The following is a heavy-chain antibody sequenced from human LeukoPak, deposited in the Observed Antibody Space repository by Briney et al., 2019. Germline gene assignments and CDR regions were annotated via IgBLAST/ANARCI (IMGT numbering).Heavy chain of an antibody. CDR3: ARDQNCSSTSCDDY. D-gene: IGHD2-2*01. J-gene: IGHJ4*02. V-gene: IGHV1-69*05. CDR2: IIPIFGTA. CDR1: GGTFSSYA. Sequence: SVKVSCKASGGTFSSYAISWVRQAPGQGLEWMGRIIPIFGTANYAQKFQGRVTITTDESTSTAYMELSSLRSEDAAVYYCARDQNCSSTSCDDYWGQGTLVTVSS.